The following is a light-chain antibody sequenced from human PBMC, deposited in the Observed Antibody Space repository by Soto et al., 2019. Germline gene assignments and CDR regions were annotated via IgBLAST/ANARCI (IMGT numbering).Light chain of an antibody. CDR3: QHYNNWPIT. CDR2: SAS. V-gene: IGKV3-15*01. Sequence: EIVMTQSPATLSVSPGERATLSCRASQSVSSNLAWYQQKPGQAPRLLIYSASTRATGIPARFSGSGSGTEFTLTISSLQSEDFAVYYCQHYNNWPITFGPGTKVDIK. CDR1: QSVSSN. J-gene: IGKJ3*01.